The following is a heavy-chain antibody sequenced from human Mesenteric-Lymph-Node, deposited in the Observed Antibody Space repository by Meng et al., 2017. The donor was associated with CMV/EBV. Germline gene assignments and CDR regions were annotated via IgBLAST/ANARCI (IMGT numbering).Heavy chain of an antibody. D-gene: IGHD2-2*01. CDR3: AKSPGSSSSRNYNWFDP. CDR1: GFTFSSYG. V-gene: IGHV3-23*01. CDR2: IDYSGGST. Sequence: GGSLRLSCAASGFTFSSYGMSWVRQAPGKGLEWVSSIDYSGGSTYYADSVKGRFTISRDNSKNTLYLQMSSLRAEDTAVYYCAKSPGSSSSRNYNWFDPWGQGTLVTVSS. J-gene: IGHJ5*02.